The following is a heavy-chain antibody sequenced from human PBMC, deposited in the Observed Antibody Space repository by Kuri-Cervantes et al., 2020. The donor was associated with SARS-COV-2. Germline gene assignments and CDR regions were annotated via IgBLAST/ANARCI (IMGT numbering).Heavy chain of an antibody. CDR2: IYYSGST. CDR3: ARHDAPYFEIDY. Sequence: GSLRLSCTVSGGSISSSSYYWGWIRQPPGKGLEWIGSIYYSGSTYYNPSLKSRVTISVDMSKNQFSLKLSSVTAADTAVYYCARHDAPYFEIDYWGQGTLVTVSS. CDR1: GGSISSSSYY. V-gene: IGHV4-39*01. J-gene: IGHJ4*02. D-gene: IGHD3-9*01.